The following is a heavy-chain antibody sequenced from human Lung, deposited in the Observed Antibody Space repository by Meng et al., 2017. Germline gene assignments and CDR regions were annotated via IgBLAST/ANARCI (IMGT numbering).Heavy chain of an antibody. CDR3: ARYVPNGSFWYFDF. CDR2: ISVKNGEA. CDR1: GYIFTNYD. Sequence: VRLVHSGADAEKPGASMKVSCKSSGYIFTNYDISWVRQAPGQGLEWMGWISVKNGEAKYPQNFQGRVTMTTDTTTSTAYMELRSLTSDDTAVYYCARYVPNGSFWYFDFWGRGTLVTVSS. J-gene: IGHJ2*01. V-gene: IGHV1-18*01. D-gene: IGHD6-13*01.